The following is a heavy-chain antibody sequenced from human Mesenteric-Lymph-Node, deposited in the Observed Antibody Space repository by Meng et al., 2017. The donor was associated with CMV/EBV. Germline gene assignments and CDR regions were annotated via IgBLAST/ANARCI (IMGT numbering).Heavy chain of an antibody. D-gene: IGHD4-23*01. J-gene: IGHJ4*02. V-gene: IGHV4-34*01. Sequence: QLQRWGAGRLKPSETLSLTCAVYGGSSSGYYWSWIRQPPGKGLEWIGEINHSGSTNYNPSLKSRVTISVDTSKNQFSLKLSSVTAADTAVYYCARHQRWLKSEGGFNYWGQGTLVTVSS. CDR1: GGSSSGYY. CDR2: INHSGST. CDR3: ARHQRWLKSEGGFNY.